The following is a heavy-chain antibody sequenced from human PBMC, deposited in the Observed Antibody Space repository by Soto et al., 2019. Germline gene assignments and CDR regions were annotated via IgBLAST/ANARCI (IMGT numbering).Heavy chain of an antibody. CDR1: GAFVSSGSYY. CDR3: ARETGYSDKGMVHWSYYYYGMEV. J-gene: IGHJ6*02. CDR2: IYYSGST. Sequence: PSENLSLTKTGSGAFVSSGSYYGSWIRLPPGEGLEWIGNIYYSGSTNYNPSLKSRVTISVDTSKNQFSLKLSSVTAAGTAVYYCARETGYSDKGMVHWSYYYYGMEVWCQAT. V-gene: IGHV4-61*01. D-gene: IGHD5-18*01.